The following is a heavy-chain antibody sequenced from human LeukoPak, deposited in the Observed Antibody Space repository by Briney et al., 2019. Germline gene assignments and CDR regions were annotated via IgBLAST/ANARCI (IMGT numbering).Heavy chain of an antibody. V-gene: IGHV2-70*11. CDR2: IDWDDDK. D-gene: IGHD3-22*01. J-gene: IGHJ4*02. CDR1: GFSLSTSGMC. CDR3: ARIPLIGVGFDY. Sequence: SGPALVKPTQTLTLTCTFPGFSLSTSGMCVSWIRQPPGKALEWLARIDWDDDKYYSTSLKTRLTISKDTYKNQVVLTMTNMDPVDTATYYCARIPLIGVGFDYWGQGTLVTVSS.